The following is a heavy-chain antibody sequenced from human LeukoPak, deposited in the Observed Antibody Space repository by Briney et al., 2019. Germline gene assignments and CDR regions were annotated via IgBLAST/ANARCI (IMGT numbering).Heavy chain of an antibody. J-gene: IGHJ4*02. CDR2: ISGYNGNT. CDR3: ARDQYCSGGSCYDY. CDR1: GYTFTNYG. D-gene: IGHD2-15*01. Sequence: ASVKVSCKASGYTFTNYGVTCVRQAPGQGLEWMGWISGYNGNTKYAQKFQGRVAMTTDTSTSTAYMELSSLRSEDTAVYYCARDQYCSGGSCYDYWGQGTLVTVSS. V-gene: IGHV1-18*01.